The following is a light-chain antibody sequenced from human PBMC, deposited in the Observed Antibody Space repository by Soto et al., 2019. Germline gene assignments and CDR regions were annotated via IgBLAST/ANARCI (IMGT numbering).Light chain of an antibody. Sequence: QSVLTQPPSASGTPGQRVTISCSGRRSNIGTNYVYWYQQFPGTAPKLLIYSNSHRPSGVPARFSGSKSGTSASLAISGLRSDDEADYYCAAWDDSLSGPVFGGGTKLTVL. CDR3: AAWDDSLSGPV. J-gene: IGLJ3*02. CDR1: RSNIGTNY. V-gene: IGLV1-47*02. CDR2: SNS.